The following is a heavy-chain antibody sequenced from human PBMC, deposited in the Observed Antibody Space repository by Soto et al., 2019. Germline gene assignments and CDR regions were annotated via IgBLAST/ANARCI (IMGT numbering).Heavy chain of an antibody. CDR3: ASLDTALTSAYYYGMDV. J-gene: IGHJ6*02. Sequence: PGESLNISCKGSGYSFTSYFIGWVRQMPGKGLEWMGIIYPGDSDTRCSPSFQGQVTISADKSISTAYLQWSSLKASDTAMYYCASLDTALTSAYYYGMDVWGQGTTVTVSS. V-gene: IGHV5-51*01. D-gene: IGHD5-18*01. CDR1: GYSFTSYF. CDR2: IYPGDSDT.